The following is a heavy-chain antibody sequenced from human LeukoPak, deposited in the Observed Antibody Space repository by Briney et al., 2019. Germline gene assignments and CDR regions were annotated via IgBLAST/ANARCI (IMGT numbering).Heavy chain of an antibody. D-gene: IGHD2-15*01. CDR2: INPNRGGT. J-gene: IGHJ5*02. CDR1: GYTFTGYY. CDR3: ARKTYCSGGRCYGENWFDP. V-gene: IGHV1-2*02. Sequence: ASVKVSCKASGYTFTGYYMHWVRQAPGQGLEWMGWINPNRGGTNYARRFQGRVTMTRDTSISTAYMELSRLRSDDTAVYYCARKTYCSGGRCYGENWFDPWGQGTLVTVSS.